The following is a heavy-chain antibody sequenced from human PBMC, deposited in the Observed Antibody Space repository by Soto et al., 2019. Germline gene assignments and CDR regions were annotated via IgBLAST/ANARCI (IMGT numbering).Heavy chain of an antibody. CDR3: AKDPNCDYVCVFDS. V-gene: IGHV3-23*01. CDR1: GFSFSNYA. CDR2: IGGDTSYT. Sequence: GGSLRLSCTASGFSFSNYAVTWVRQAPGKGLEWVSSIGGDTSYTYYADSVKGRFTISRDKSKNTVFLQMNSLRADDTAVYHCAKDPNCDYVCVFDSWGQETLATAPS. D-gene: IGHD4-17*01. J-gene: IGHJ4*02.